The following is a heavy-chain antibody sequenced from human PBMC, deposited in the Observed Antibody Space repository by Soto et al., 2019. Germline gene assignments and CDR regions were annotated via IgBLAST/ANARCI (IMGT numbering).Heavy chain of an antibody. CDR1: GFTFSSYW. D-gene: IGHD5-12*01. V-gene: IGHV3-74*01. CDR2: INSDGSST. Sequence: EVQLVESGGGLVQPGGSLRLSCAASGFTFSSYWMHWVRQAPGKGLVWVSRINSDGSSTSYADSVKGRFTISRDNAKNTLYLQMNSLRAEHTAGYYCARDHRGDIVATIQPSDYWGQGTLVTVSS. J-gene: IGHJ4*02. CDR3: ARDHRGDIVATIQPSDY.